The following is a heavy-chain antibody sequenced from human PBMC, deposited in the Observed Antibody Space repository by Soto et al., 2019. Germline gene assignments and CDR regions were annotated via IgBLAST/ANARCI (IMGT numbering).Heavy chain of an antibody. CDR1: GGSICSYY. J-gene: IGHJ2*01. CDR3: ARFNWYFDL. CDR2: IYYRGST. V-gene: IGHV4-59*01. Sequence: SETLSLTCPVAGGSICSYYWSWIRQPPGKGLEWIGYIYYRGSTNYNPSLKSRVTISVDTSKNQFSLKLSSVTAADTAMYYCARFNWYFDLWGSGTLVTVSS.